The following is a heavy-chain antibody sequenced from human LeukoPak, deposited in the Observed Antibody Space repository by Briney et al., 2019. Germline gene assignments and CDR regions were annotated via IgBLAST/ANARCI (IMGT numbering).Heavy chain of an antibody. D-gene: IGHD1-26*01. V-gene: IGHV3-7*01. CDR2: IKQDESTK. CDR1: GFTVSNNY. CDR3: ARDDGGSLEH. J-gene: IGHJ4*02. Sequence: GGSLRLSCAASGFTVSNNYMSWVRQAPGKGLEWVANIKQDESTKHYVESVKGRFTISRDNTKNSLYLQMNSLRAEDSAVYYCARDDGGSLEHWSQGTLVTVSS.